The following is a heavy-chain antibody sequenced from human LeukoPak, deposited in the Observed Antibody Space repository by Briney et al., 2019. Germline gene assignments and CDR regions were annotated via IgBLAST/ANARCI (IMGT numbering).Heavy chain of an antibody. Sequence: PGGSLRLSCAASGFTFSDYYMSWIRQAPGKGLEWVSYISSSGSTIYYADSVKGRFTISRDNAKNSLYLQMNSLRAEDTAVYYCARDRHYYGSGSYYRGYYFDYWGQGTLVTASS. CDR3: ARDRHYYGSGSYYRGYYFDY. V-gene: IGHV3-11*01. J-gene: IGHJ4*02. D-gene: IGHD3-10*01. CDR1: GFTFSDYY. CDR2: ISSSGSTI.